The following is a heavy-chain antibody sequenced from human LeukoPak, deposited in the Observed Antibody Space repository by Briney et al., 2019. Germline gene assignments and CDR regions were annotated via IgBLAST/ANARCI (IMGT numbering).Heavy chain of an antibody. CDR1: DGSISSSSYY. CDR2: IYYSGST. V-gene: IGHV4-39*01. CDR3: ARHPDILTGYYDYCYFDY. J-gene: IGHJ4*02. D-gene: IGHD3-9*01. Sequence: SETLSLTCTVSDGSISSSSYYWVWIRQPPGNGLEWIGSIYYSGSTYYNPSLKSRVTISVDTSKNQFSLKLSSVTAADTAVYYCARHPDILTGYYDYCYFDYWGQGTLVTVSS.